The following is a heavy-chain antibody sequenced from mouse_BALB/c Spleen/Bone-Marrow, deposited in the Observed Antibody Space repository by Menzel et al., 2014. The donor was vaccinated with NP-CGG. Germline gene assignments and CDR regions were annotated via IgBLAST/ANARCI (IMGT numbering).Heavy chain of an antibody. Sequence: EVQLQESGPELVKPGASVKISCKASGYSFTGYFMNWVMQSHGKSLVWIGRINPYNGDTFYNQKFKGKATLTVDKSSNTAHMELRSLASEDSAVYYCARIYDYDRGAWFAYWGQGTLVTVSA. V-gene: IGHV1-20*02. CDR1: GYSFTGYF. D-gene: IGHD2-4*01. J-gene: IGHJ3*01. CDR2: INPYNGDT. CDR3: ARIYDYDRGAWFAY.